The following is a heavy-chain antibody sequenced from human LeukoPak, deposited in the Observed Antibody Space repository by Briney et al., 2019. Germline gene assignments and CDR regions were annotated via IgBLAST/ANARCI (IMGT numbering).Heavy chain of an antibody. CDR2: ISGSGGST. D-gene: IGHD1-26*01. CDR1: GFTFSSYA. J-gene: IGHJ4*02. Sequence: GGSLRLSCAASGFTFSSYAMSWVRQAPGKGLEWVSLISGSGGSTYYADSVKGRFTISRDNSKNTLYLQMNSLRAEDTAVYYCAEVVGATTRGYFDSWGQGTLVTVSS. CDR3: AEVVGATTRGYFDS. V-gene: IGHV3-23*01.